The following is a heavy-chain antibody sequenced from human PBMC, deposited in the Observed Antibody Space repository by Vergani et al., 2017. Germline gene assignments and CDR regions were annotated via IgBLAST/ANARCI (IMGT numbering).Heavy chain of an antibody. J-gene: IGHJ4*02. CDR2: INHSGTN. D-gene: IGHD6-6*01. CDR1: GGSFNASS. CDR3: ARGNRIAARRLNYFDY. V-gene: IGHV4-34*01. Sequence: QVQLQQWGAGLLKPSETLSLTCAVYGGSFNASSWNWIRQPPGKGLEWIWEINHSGTNNSNPSLKSRFTISVPTSKNQFSLKLRSVTAADTAVYFCARGNRIAARRLNYFDYWGQGALVTVSS.